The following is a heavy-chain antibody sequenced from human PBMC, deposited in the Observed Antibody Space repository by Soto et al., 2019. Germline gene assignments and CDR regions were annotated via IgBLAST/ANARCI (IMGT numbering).Heavy chain of an antibody. CDR3: AKDFYSTSYSTSSFSAFDF. J-gene: IGHJ3*01. CDR2: ISASGGDT. CDR1: GFSFSTNA. V-gene: IGHV3-23*01. Sequence: EVQLLESGGGLVQPGGSLRLCCAASGFSFSTNAMSWVRRAPGKGLEWVSGISASGGDTYYADSVKGRFTISRYNSTNTLYLQMNSLRAGDTAVYYCAKDFYSTSYSTSSFSAFDFWGQGTVVTVSS. D-gene: IGHD6-6*01.